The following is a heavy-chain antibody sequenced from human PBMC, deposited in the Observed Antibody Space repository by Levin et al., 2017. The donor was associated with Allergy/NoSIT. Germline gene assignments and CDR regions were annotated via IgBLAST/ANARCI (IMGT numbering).Heavy chain of an antibody. D-gene: IGHD2-15*01. Sequence: SLKISCAASGFTFDDYAMHWVRQAPGKGLEWVSGISWNSGSIGYADSVKGRFTISRDNAKNSLYLQMNSLRAEDTALYYCATLYCSGGSCYGDAFDIWGQGTMVTVSS. J-gene: IGHJ3*02. CDR3: ATLYCSGGSCYGDAFDI. CDR2: ISWNSGSI. V-gene: IGHV3-9*01. CDR1: GFTFDDYA.